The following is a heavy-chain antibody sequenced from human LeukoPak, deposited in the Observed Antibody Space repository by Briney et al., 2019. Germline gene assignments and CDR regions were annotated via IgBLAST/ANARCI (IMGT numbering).Heavy chain of an antibody. CDR3: ARAPRNSSTMLDF. V-gene: IGHV1-46*01. CDR2: INPSGGST. J-gene: IGHJ4*02. D-gene: IGHD6-13*01. Sequence: RAAVKVCCTASGYTFTSYYMRWVRQAPGQGLEWMGIINPSGGSTSYAQKFQGRVTMTRDTSTSTAYMDLSSLRSDDTAVYHCARAPRNSSTMLDFWGQGTLVSVSS. CDR1: GYTFTSYY.